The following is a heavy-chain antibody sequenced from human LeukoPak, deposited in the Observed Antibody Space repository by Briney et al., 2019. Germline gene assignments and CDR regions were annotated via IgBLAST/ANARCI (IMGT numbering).Heavy chain of an antibody. CDR1: GFIFSSYG. Sequence: GGSLRLSCAASGFIFSSYGMHGVRQAPGKGVEGVGVISYDGSNKYYAASVKGRFTISRDNSKNTLYLQMNSLRAEDTAVYYCAKTRMLAFDIWGQGTMVTVS. V-gene: IGHV3-30*18. D-gene: IGHD2-8*01. CDR3: AKTRMLAFDI. J-gene: IGHJ3*02. CDR2: ISYDGSNK.